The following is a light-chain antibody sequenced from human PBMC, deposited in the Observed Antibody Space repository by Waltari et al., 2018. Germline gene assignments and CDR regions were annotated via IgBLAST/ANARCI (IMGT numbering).Light chain of an antibody. CDR2: DDS. J-gene: IGLJ3*02. V-gene: IGLV3-21*02. CDR1: NIGEKT. CDR3: QLWDTRSDSGV. Sequence: SYVVTQPPSVSVAPGQTASITCEGNNIGEKTGHWYQQKPGQAPVLVVDDDSARPSGIPERFSGSNSGNTATLTISRVEAGDEADYYCQLWDTRSDSGVFGGGTKLTVL.